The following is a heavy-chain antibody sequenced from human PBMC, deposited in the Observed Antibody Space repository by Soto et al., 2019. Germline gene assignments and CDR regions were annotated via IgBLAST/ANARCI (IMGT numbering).Heavy chain of an antibody. CDR3: TRDQPEMAFDH. CDR1: GFTFSSYW. CDR2: INSDGSST. V-gene: IGHV3-74*01. J-gene: IGHJ4*02. Sequence: PGGSLRLSCAASGFTFSSYWMHWVRQAPGKGLVWVSRINSDGSSTSYADSVKGRFTISRDNSKNTLYLQLNSLRVEDTAVYYCTRDQPEMAFDHWGQGTLVTVSS.